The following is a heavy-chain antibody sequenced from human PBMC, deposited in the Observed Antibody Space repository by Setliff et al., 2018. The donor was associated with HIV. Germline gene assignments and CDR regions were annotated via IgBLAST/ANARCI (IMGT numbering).Heavy chain of an antibody. CDR3: ASEAWTSYRSSSGYYYYYMDV. CDR1: GGPVSGHF. V-gene: IGHV4-34*01. J-gene: IGHJ6*03. Sequence: SETLSLTCSVSGGPVSGHFWTWIRQAPGKGLEWIAEITPSGRTNYSPSLKSRLSLSIESSKNQFSLKLSSVTAADTAVYYCASEAWTSYRSSSGYYYYYMDVWGKGTTVTVSS. D-gene: IGHD6-6*01. CDR2: ITPSGRT.